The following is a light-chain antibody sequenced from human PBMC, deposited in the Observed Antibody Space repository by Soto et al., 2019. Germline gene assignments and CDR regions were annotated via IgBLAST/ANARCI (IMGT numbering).Light chain of an antibody. J-gene: IGKJ2*01. CDR3: QQYNSYPVT. CDR2: TAS. Sequence: DIQMTQSPSTLSASVGDRVTITCRASQSITSKLAWYQQKPGRPPKLLMYTASSLESGVPSRFSGSGSGTEFTLTISCLQPDDFATYYCQQYNSYPVTFGQGTKLDIK. V-gene: IGKV1-5*03. CDR1: QSITSK.